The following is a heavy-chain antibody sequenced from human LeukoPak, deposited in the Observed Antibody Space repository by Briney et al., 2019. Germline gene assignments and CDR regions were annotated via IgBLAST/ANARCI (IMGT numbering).Heavy chain of an antibody. V-gene: IGHV4-34*01. CDR1: GGSFSGYY. Sequence: SETLSLTCAVYGGSFSGYYWSSIRQPPGKGLEWIGEINHSGSTNYNPSLKSRVTISVDTSKNQFSLKLSSVTAADTAVYYCARGLGYSSGWYRNYFDYWGQGTLVTVSS. CDR3: ARGLGYSSGWYRNYFDY. J-gene: IGHJ4*02. CDR2: INHSGST. D-gene: IGHD6-19*01.